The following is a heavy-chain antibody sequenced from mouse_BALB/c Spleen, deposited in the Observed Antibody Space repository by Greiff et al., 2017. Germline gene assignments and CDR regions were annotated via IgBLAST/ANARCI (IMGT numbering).Heavy chain of an antibody. CDR1: GFTFTDYY. J-gene: IGHJ1*01. D-gene: IGHD1-1*01. Sequence: EVQVVESGGGLVQPGGSLRLSCATSGFTFTDYYMSWVRQPPGKALEWLGFIRNKANGYTTEYSASVKGRFTISRDNSQSILYLQMNTLRAEDSATYYCARDYYGSSYWYFDVWGAGTTVTVSS. CDR3: ARDYYGSSYWYFDV. CDR2: IRNKANGYTT. V-gene: IGHV7-3*02.